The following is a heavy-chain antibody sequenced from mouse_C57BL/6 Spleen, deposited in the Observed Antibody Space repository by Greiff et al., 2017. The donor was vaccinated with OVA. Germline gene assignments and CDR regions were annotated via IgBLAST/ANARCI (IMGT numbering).Heavy chain of an antibody. J-gene: IGHJ1*03. CDR3: ARLEGGGYDWYFDV. CDR2: IYPRDGST. Sequence: QVQLKESGPELVKPGASVKLSCKASGYTFTSYDINWVKQRPGQGLEWIGWIYPRDGSTKYNEKFKGKATLTVDTSSSTAYMELHSLTSEDSAVYFCARLEGGGYDWYFDVWGTGTTVTVSS. V-gene: IGHV1-85*01. D-gene: IGHD2-2*01. CDR1: GYTFTSYD.